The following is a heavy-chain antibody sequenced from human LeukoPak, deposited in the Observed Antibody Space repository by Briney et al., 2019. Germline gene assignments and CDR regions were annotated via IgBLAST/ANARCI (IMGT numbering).Heavy chain of an antibody. CDR1: GFTFSDYY. V-gene: IGHV3-11*01. CDR2: ISSSGSTI. Sequence: PGGSLRLSCAASGFTFSDYYMSWIRQAPGKGLGWVSYISSSGSTIYYADSVKGRFTISRDNAKNSLYLQMNSLRAEDTAVYYCARASDVYGSGSYTTNWFDPWGQGTLVTVSS. J-gene: IGHJ5*02. D-gene: IGHD3-10*01. CDR3: ARASDVYGSGSYTTNWFDP.